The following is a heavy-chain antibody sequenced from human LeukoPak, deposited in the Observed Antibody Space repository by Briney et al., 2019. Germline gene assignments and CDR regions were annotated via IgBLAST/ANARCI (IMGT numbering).Heavy chain of an antibody. CDR2: IFYSGST. J-gene: IGHJ4*02. V-gene: IGHV4-30-4*01. D-gene: IGHD3-16*01. CDR3: ARFGSSAFDY. Sequence: SETLSLTCTVSGGSISSRDFYWSWIRQTPGKGLEWIGYIFYSGSTYYNPSLKSQTTISVDTSKNQFSLKLISVTAADTAVYYCARFGSSAFDYWGQGTLVTVSS. CDR1: GGSISSRDFY.